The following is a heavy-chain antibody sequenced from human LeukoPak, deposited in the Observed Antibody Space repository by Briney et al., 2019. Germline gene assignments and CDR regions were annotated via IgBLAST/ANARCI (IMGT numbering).Heavy chain of an antibody. CDR3: VRDNYRIEAFDI. Sequence: PGGSLRLSCAASGFIFSSYWMHWVRQAPGKGLGWVSRINSDGTSTTYADSVKGRFTISRENAKNSLYLQMNSLRAGDTAVYYCVRDNYRIEAFDIWGQGTMVTVSS. CDR1: GFIFSSYW. J-gene: IGHJ3*02. CDR2: INSDGTST. V-gene: IGHV3-74*01. D-gene: IGHD1-1*01.